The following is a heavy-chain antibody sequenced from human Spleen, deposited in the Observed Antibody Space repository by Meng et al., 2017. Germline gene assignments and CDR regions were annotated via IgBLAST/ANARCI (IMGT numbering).Heavy chain of an antibody. CDR2: IWYDGSNR. D-gene: IGHD1-26*01. CDR1: GFSFSNHG. CDR3: VRESTKWASLYFDY. J-gene: IGHJ4*02. Sequence: GGSLRLSCEASGFSFSNHGVHWVRQAPGKGLEWVAVIWYDGSNRFYADSVKGRFTISRDNSKNTLSLQMNSLRAEDTAVYYCVRESTKWASLYFDYWGQGTLVTVSS. V-gene: IGHV3-33*01.